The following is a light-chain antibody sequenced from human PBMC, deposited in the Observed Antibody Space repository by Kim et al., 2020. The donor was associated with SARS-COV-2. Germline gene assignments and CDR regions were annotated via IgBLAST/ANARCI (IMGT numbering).Light chain of an antibody. CDR2: GAS. Sequence: EIVMTQSPATLSVSPGERATLSCRASQSVSTNLAWYQLQPGRSPRLLIYGASTRAAGIPARFSGSGSGTEFTLTISSLQSEDFALYYCHQYNDWPPGDTFGQGTKLEI. V-gene: IGKV3-15*01. CDR1: QSVSTN. J-gene: IGKJ2*01. CDR3: HQYNDWPPGDT.